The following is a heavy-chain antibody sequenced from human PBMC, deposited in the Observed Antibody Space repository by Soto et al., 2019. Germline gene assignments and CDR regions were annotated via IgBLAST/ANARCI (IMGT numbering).Heavy chain of an antibody. D-gene: IGHD3-9*01. CDR2: IRTKPNSYET. CDR1: GFTFNGSV. J-gene: IGHJ4*02. V-gene: IGHV3-73*01. CDR3: TSLNLYY. Sequence: GGSLRLSCAASGFTFNGSVIHWVRQASGKGLEWVGRIRTKPNSYETAYVASVKGRFTISRDDSKNTAYLQMNSLKTDDTAVYYCTSLNLYYWGQGTLVTVSS.